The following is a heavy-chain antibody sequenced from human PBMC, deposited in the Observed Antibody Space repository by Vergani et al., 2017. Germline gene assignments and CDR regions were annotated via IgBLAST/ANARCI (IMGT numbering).Heavy chain of an antibody. V-gene: IGHV3-23*04. CDR3: AKGPFGYY. J-gene: IGHJ4*02. CDR1: GFTFSSYE. Sequence: EVQLVESGGGLVQPGGSLRLSCAASGFTFSSYEMNWVRQAPGKGLEWVSAISGSGDTTYYADSVKGRFTISRDNSKNTLYLQMNSLRAADTSVYYCAKGPFGYYWSQGTLVTVSS. CDR2: ISGSGDTT. D-gene: IGHD3-10*01.